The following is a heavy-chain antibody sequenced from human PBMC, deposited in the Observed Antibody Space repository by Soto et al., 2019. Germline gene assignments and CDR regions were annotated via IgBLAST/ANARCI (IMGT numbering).Heavy chain of an antibody. CDR3: ARDPSSSWYYYYYGMDV. V-gene: IGHV1-18*04. J-gene: IGHJ6*02. CDR2: ISAYNGNT. CDR1: GYTFTSYG. D-gene: IGHD6-13*01. Sequence: AASVKVSCKASGYTFTSYGISWVRQAPGQGLEWMGWISAYNGNTNYAQKLQGRVTMTTDTSTSTAYMELRSLRSDDTAVYYCARDPSSSWYYYYYGMDVWGQGTTVTVSS.